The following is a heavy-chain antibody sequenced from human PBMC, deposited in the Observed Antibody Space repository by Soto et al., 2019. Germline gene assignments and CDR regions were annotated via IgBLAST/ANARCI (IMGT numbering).Heavy chain of an antibody. CDR1: GGTFSSYA. Sequence: RASVKVSCKASGGTFSSYAISWVRQAPGQGLEWMGGIIPIFGTANYAQKFQGRVTITADESTSTAYMELSSLRSEDTAVYYCASSPAYGDYASDAFDIWGQGTMVTVSS. CDR3: ASSPAYGDYASDAFDI. V-gene: IGHV1-69*13. J-gene: IGHJ3*02. D-gene: IGHD4-17*01. CDR2: IIPIFGTA.